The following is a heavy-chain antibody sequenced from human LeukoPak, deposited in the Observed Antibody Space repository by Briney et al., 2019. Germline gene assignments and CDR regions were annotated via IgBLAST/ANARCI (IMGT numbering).Heavy chain of an antibody. V-gene: IGHV4-59*01. J-gene: IGHJ4*02. CDR1: GGSISSYY. Sequence: SETLSLTCTVSGGSISSYYWSWIRQPPGKGLGWIGYIYYSGSTNYNPSLKSRVTISVDTSKNQFSLKLSSVTAADTAVYYCARVETYYYDSSGYPYFDYWGQGTLVTVSS. D-gene: IGHD3-22*01. CDR3: ARVETYYYDSSGYPYFDY. CDR2: IYYSGST.